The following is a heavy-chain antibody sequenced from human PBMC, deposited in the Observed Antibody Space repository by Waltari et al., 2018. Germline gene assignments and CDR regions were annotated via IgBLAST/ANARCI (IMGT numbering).Heavy chain of an antibody. V-gene: IGHV3-23*01. Sequence: EVHLLESGGDFVHHGGFLRLSCSASSFPFSRYAINWVRPAPGGGVGLVARVGGGWAAPIFADSVKGRFTISRDNSKTTLFLQMNSLRVEDTAVYYCATLYSDYADYWGQGTLVTVSS. CDR1: SFPFSRYA. D-gene: IGHD4-4*01. CDR3: ATLYSDYADY. J-gene: IGHJ4*02. CDR2: VGGGWAAP.